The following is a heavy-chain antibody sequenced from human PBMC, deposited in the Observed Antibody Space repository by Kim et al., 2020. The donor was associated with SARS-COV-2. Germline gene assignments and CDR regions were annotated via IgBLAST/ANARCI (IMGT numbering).Heavy chain of an antibody. V-gene: IGHV4-61*01. D-gene: IGHD3-10*01. J-gene: IGHJ6*02. CDR3: ARAHAGVSPSMWGMDV. CDR2: IYYSGST. CDR1: GGSVSSGSYY. Sequence: SETLSLTCTVSGGSVSSGSYYWSWIRQPPGKGLEWIGYIYYSGSTNYNPSLKSRVTISVDTSKNQFSLKLSSVTAADTAVYYCARAHAGVSPSMWGMDVWGQGTTVTVSS.